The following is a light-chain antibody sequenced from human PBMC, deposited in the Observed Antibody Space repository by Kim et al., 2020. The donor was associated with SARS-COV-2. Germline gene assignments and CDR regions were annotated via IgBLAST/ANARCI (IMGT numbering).Light chain of an antibody. CDR1: QSISDW. CDR3: QQYSSFPYT. CDR2: KAS. Sequence: DIQMTQSPSTLSASVGDRVTITCRASQSISDWLAWYQQRPGKAPKLLIYKASSLESGVPSRFSGSGLGTEFTLTISSLQPDDFATYHCQQYSSFPYTFGQGTKMEI. V-gene: IGKV1-5*03. J-gene: IGKJ2*01.